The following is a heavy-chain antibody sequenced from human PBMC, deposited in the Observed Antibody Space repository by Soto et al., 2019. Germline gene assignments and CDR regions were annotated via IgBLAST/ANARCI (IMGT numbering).Heavy chain of an antibody. CDR2: ISYDGSNE. CDR1: GFTFSVFA. CDR3: ARGECRGGSCCSAY. V-gene: IGHV3-30-3*01. Sequence: QVQLVESGGGVVQPGRSLRLSCAASGFTFSVFAMHWVRHAPGKGLEWVAVISYDGSNEYFADSVKGRFTISRDNSKNTLYLQMNSLRAEDTAVYYCARGECRGGSCCSAYWGQGTLVTVSS. J-gene: IGHJ4*02. D-gene: IGHD2-15*01.